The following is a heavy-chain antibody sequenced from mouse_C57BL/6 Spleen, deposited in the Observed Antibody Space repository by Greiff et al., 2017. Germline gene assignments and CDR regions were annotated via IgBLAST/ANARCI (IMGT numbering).Heavy chain of an antibody. V-gene: IGHV1-64*01. Sequence: QVQLQQPGAELVKPGASVKLSCKASGYTFTSYWMHWVKQRPGQGLEWIGRIHPNSGSTNYNEKFKSKATLTVDKSSSTAYMQLSSLTSEDSAVYYCARLVITTDFDYWGQGTTLTVSS. CDR1: GYTFTSYW. D-gene: IGHD1-2*01. CDR3: ARLVITTDFDY. CDR2: IHPNSGST. J-gene: IGHJ2*01.